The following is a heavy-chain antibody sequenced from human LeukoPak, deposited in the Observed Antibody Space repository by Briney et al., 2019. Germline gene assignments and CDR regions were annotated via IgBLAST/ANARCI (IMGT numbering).Heavy chain of an antibody. CDR3: AREGGLRWLQSEPFDY. Sequence: ASVKVSCKASGYTFTGKYLHWVRQAPGQGLEWMGWINPNSGGTNYAQKFQGRVTMTRDTSISTAYMELSRLRSDDTAVYYCAREGGLRWLQSEPFDYWGQGTLVTVSS. J-gene: IGHJ4*02. D-gene: IGHD5-24*01. CDR1: GYTFTGKY. CDR2: INPNSGGT. V-gene: IGHV1-2*02.